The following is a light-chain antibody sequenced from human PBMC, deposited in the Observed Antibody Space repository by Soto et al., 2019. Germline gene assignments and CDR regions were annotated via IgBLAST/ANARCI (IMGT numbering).Light chain of an antibody. CDR2: DVS. V-gene: IGLV2-14*03. CDR3: SSFTRINTYV. Sequence: QPVLTQPASVSGSPGQSITISCTGTSSDVGGYNYVSWYQQHPGKAPKLMIYDVSNRPSGVSNRFSGSKSGNTASLTISGLQAEDEGDYYCSSFTRINTYVFGTGTKLTVL. CDR1: SSDVGGYNY. J-gene: IGLJ1*01.